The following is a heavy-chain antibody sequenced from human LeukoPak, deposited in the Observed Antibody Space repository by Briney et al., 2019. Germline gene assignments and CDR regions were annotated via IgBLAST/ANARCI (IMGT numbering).Heavy chain of an antibody. CDR1: GFTFSSYW. Sequence: GGSLRLSCAASGFTFSSYWMSWVRQAPGKGLEWVANIKQDGSEKYYVDSVKGRFTISRDNAKNSLYLQMNSLRAEDTAVYYCAKDRGSGWYRGTDYWGQGTLVTVSS. CDR2: IKQDGSEK. D-gene: IGHD6-19*01. CDR3: AKDRGSGWYRGTDY. J-gene: IGHJ4*02. V-gene: IGHV3-7*03.